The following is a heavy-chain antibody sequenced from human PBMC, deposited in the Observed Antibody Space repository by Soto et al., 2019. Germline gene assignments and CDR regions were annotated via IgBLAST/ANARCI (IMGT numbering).Heavy chain of an antibody. CDR1: GFTVSSNY. J-gene: IGHJ4*02. D-gene: IGHD2-2*02. CDR2: IYSGGST. CDR3: ARDVGFCISTSCYRPFDY. Sequence: EVQLVESGGALVQPGGSLRLSCAASGFTVSSNYMSWVRQAPGKGLEWVSVIYSGGSTYYADSVKGRFNISRDNSKNTVYVQMINLRAEDTAVYYCARDVGFCISTSCYRPFDYWGQVTLVTVS. V-gene: IGHV3-66*01.